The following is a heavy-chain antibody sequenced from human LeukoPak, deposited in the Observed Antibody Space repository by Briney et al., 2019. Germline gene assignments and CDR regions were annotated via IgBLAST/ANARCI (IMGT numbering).Heavy chain of an antibody. CDR2: IYYSGRT. Sequence: SETLSLTCIVSGGSISSSRDYWAWIRQPPGKGREWIANIYYSGRTYYSPSLKRRAPMSIATSKNHFSRNLPSVPPADTAVYCCANLISPGWFDPWGQGTLVTVSS. V-gene: IGHV4-39*01. CDR3: ANLISPGWFDP. CDR1: GGSISSSRDY. J-gene: IGHJ5*02. D-gene: IGHD3/OR15-3a*01.